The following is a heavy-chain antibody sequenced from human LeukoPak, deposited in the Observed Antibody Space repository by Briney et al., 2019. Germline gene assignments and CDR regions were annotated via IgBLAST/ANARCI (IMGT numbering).Heavy chain of an antibody. D-gene: IGHD6-19*01. CDR1: GFTFSDYY. CDR2: LSYDGSNK. V-gene: IGHV3-30*14. Sequence: PGGSLRLSCAASGFTFSDYYMSWIRQAPGKGLEWVAVLSYDGSNKYYADSVKGGFTISRDNSKDTLDLQMNSLRAEDTAVYYCARDGYYSGWYPGGGYLDYWGQGTLVTVSS. CDR3: ARDGYYSGWYPGGGYLDY. J-gene: IGHJ4*02.